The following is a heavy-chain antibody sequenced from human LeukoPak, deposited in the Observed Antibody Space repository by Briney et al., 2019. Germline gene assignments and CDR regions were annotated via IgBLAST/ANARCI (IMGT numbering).Heavy chain of an antibody. CDR3: TRVGYIDEGIDY. CDR1: RFTFSSHA. J-gene: IGHJ4*02. V-gene: IGHV3-23*01. D-gene: IGHD5-24*01. Sequence: GGSLRLSCAASRFTFSSHAMSWVRQAPGKGLEWVSVISDSGGSTYYADSVKGRFTISRDNPKNTLYLQMNSLRAEDTAIYYCTRVGYIDEGIDYWGQGTLVTVSS. CDR2: ISDSGGST.